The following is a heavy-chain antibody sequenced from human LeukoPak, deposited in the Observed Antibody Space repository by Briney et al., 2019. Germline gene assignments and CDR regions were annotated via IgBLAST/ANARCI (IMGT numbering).Heavy chain of an antibody. CDR1: GFTFSSYA. CDR3: ARGRRLDYYYYYYMDV. CDR2: ISSNGGST. V-gene: IGHV3-64*01. J-gene: IGHJ6*03. Sequence: GGSLRLSCAASGFTFSSYAMHWVRQAPGKGLEYVSAISSNGGSTYYANSVKGRFAISRDNSKNTLYLQMGSLRAEDMAVYYCARGRRLDYYYYYYMDVWGKGTTVTVSS.